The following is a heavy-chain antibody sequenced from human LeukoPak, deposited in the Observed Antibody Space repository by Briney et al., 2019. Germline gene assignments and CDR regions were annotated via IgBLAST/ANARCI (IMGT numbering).Heavy chain of an antibody. Sequence: SETLSLTCTVSGGSISSYYWSWVRQPPGKGLEWIGYIYYSGSTNYNPSLKSRVTISVDTSKNQFSLKLSSVTAADTAVYYCARDRGEYCSGGSCYSGDAFDIWGQGTMVTVSS. J-gene: IGHJ3*02. V-gene: IGHV4-59*01. CDR2: IYYSGST. D-gene: IGHD2-15*01. CDR3: ARDRGEYCSGGSCYSGDAFDI. CDR1: GGSISSYY.